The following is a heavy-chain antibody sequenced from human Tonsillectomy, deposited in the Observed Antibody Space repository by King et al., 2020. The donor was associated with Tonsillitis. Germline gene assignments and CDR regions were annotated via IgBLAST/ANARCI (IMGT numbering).Heavy chain of an antibody. CDR2: IYHSGST. J-gene: IGHJ4*02. V-gene: IGHV4-59*02. CDR1: GDSVSSYY. CDR3: SRTPGLTFCGGDRYPPTLFDY. Sequence: VQLQESGPGLVKPSETLSLICTVSGDSVSSYYWSWIRQSPGMGLEWIGCIYHSGSTTYNPSLKNRVTISVNTSQNQFSLRLSSVSAADAAVYFCSRTPGLTFCGGDRYPPTLFDYWGQGALVTVSS. D-gene: IGHD2-21*02.